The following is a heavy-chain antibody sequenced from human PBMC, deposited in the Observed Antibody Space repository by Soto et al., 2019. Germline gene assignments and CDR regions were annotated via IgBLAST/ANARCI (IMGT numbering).Heavy chain of an antibody. V-gene: IGHV2-5*02. CDR3: AKRRSYGDFHH. CDR1: GFSLSTTGVG. CDR2: FYWDDDK. Sequence: QITLKESGPTLVKPTQTLTLTCTFSGFSLSTTGVGVGWIRQPPGKALEWLALFYWDDDKHYSPSLKSRLTITKDPSKHQVVLTMTNMDPVDTATYYCAKRRSYGDFHHWGQGTLVTVSS. J-gene: IGHJ1*01. D-gene: IGHD4-17*01.